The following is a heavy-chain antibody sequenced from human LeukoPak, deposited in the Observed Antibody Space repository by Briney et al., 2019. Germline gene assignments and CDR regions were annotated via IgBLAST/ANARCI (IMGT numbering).Heavy chain of an antibody. CDR1: GFTFSSYA. J-gene: IGHJ6*03. Sequence: GGSLRLSCAASGFTFSSYAMHWVRQAPGKGLEWVAVISYDGSNKYYADSVKGRFTISRDNSKNTLYLQMNSLRAEDTAVYYCASASPTPYYYYMDVWGKGTTATVSS. V-gene: IGHV3-30*01. CDR3: ASASPTPYYYYMDV. CDR2: ISYDGSNK.